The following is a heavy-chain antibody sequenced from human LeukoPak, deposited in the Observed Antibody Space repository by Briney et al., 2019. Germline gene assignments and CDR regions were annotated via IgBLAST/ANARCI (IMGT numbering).Heavy chain of an antibody. CDR2: ISSGSSTI. Sequence: GGSLRLSCAASGFTFSSYSMNWVRQSPGKGLEWVSYISSGSSTIYYADSVKGRFTISRDNAKNSLYLQMNSLRAEDTAVYYCARVRNLRGDYWGQGTLVTVSS. J-gene: IGHJ4*02. CDR3: ARVRNLRGDY. V-gene: IGHV3-48*01. CDR1: GFTFSSYS. D-gene: IGHD4-17*01.